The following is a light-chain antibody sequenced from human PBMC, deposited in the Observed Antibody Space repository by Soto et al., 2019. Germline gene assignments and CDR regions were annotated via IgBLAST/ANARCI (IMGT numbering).Light chain of an antibody. CDR2: EDN. V-gene: IGLV1-51*02. CDR3: GTWDNSLSGGV. J-gene: IGLJ3*02. CDR1: SSNIEDNY. Sequence: QSVLTQPPSVSAAPGQKDTISCSGSSSNIEDNYVSWYQQLPGTAPKLLIYEDNRRPSGIPDRFSGSKSGTSATLGITGLQTGDEADYYCGTWDNSLSGGVFGGGTKLTVL.